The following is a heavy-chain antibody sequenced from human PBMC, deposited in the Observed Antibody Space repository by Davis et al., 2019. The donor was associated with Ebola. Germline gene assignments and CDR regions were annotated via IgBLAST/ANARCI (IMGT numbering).Heavy chain of an antibody. CDR2: INAGNGNT. J-gene: IGHJ6*02. Sequence: AASVKVSCKASGGTFSSYAFSWLRQAPGQRLEWMGWINAGNGNTKYSQKFQGRVTLTRDTSASTAYMELSSLRSEDTAVYYCARGSSWTPYYYGMDVWGQGTTVTVSS. D-gene: IGHD6-13*01. CDR1: GGTFSSYA. CDR3: ARGSSWTPYYYGMDV. V-gene: IGHV1-3*01.